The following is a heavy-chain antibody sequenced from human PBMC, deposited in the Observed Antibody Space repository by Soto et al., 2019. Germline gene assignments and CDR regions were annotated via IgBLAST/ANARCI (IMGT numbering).Heavy chain of an antibody. CDR3: ARDWLGCSAGSCYPRSPGYYYYGMDV. CDR2: ISYSGST. Sequence: QVQLQESGPGLVKPSETLSLTCTVSGGSISFYYWSWIRQPPGKGLEWIGYISYSGSTNYNPSLKSRVTISVDPSKNQFSLKLRSVTAADTAVYYCARDWLGCSAGSCYPRSPGYYYYGMDVWGQGTTVTVSS. CDR1: GGSISFYY. J-gene: IGHJ6*02. V-gene: IGHV4-59*01. D-gene: IGHD2-15*01.